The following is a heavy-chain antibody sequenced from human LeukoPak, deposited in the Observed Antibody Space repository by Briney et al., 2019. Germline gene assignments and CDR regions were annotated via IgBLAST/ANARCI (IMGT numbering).Heavy chain of an antibody. V-gene: IGHV3-74*01. CDR3: VRDLILVWTPGDDFDH. Sequence: GGSLRLSCAASGFTFSNYWMQWVRQAPGKGLEWVSRINERATIISYADSVKRRFTISRENARNTLYLQMNSLTAEDTAVYYCVRDLILVWTPGDDFDHWGQGTLVTVSS. CDR1: GFTFSNYW. CDR2: INERATII. J-gene: IGHJ4*02. D-gene: IGHD3-16*01.